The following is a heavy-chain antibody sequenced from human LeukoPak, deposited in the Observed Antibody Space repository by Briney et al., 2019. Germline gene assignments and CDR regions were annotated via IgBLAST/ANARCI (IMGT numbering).Heavy chain of an antibody. V-gene: IGHV1-69*05. CDR1: GGTFSSYA. Sequence: SVKVSCEASGGTFSSYAISWVRQAPGQGLEWMGRIIPIFGTANYAQKFQGRVTITTDESTSTAYMELSSLRSEDTAVYYCARAPGELGFDYWGQGTLVTVSS. CDR3: ARAPGELGFDY. CDR2: IIPIFGTA. D-gene: IGHD1-26*01. J-gene: IGHJ4*02.